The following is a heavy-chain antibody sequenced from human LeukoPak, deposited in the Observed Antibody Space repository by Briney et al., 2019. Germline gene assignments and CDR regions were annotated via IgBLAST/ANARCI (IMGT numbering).Heavy chain of an antibody. J-gene: IGHJ6*02. V-gene: IGHV1-8*01. CDR1: GYTFTSYD. Sequence: ASVKVSCKASGYTFTSYDINWVRQATGQGLEWMGWMNPNSGNTGYAQKFQGRVTMTRNTSISTAYMELSSLRSEDTAAYYCARAGGYSYGLLGYYYYGMDVWGQGTTVTVSS. CDR2: MNPNSGNT. CDR3: ARAGGYSYGLLGYYYYGMDV. D-gene: IGHD5-18*01.